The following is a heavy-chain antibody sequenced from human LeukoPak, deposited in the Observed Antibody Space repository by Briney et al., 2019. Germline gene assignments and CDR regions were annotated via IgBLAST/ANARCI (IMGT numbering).Heavy chain of an antibody. Sequence: GGSLRLSCVASGFTFRNYGMTWVRQAPGKGLEWVSGISGSDGSTYYADSVKGRFTISRDNAKNSLYLQLNSLRAEDTAVYYCAELGITMVGGVWGKGTTVTISS. CDR1: GFTFRNYG. CDR2: ISGSDGST. D-gene: IGHD3-10*02. CDR3: AELGITMVGGV. V-gene: IGHV3-23*01. J-gene: IGHJ6*04.